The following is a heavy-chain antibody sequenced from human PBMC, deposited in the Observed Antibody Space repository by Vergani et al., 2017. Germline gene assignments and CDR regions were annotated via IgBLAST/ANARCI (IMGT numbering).Heavy chain of an antibody. Sequence: QVRLQESGPGLVKPSETLSLTCSVSGGSMSGYYWGWIRQPPGKGLEWIGSIYNSGNGDSSSSLKSRVTISADTSKNQFSLRLTSVTAADTAVYYCASGKYYSDSTSHFRGRYFDVWGRGTLVTVPS. D-gene: IGHD3-16*01. CDR1: GGSMSGYY. CDR3: ASGKYYSDSTSHFRGRYFDV. V-gene: IGHV4-39*01. CDR2: IYNSGNG. J-gene: IGHJ2*01.